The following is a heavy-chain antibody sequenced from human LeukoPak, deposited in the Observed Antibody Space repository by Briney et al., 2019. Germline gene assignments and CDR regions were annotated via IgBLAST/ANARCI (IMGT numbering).Heavy chain of an antibody. D-gene: IGHD6-13*01. CDR1: DGSISSSSYY. CDR2: IYYSGST. Sequence: SETLSLTCTVSDGSISSSSYYWGWIRQPPGKGLEWIGSIYYSGSTYYNPSLESRVTISVDTSKNQFSLKLSSVTAADTAVYYCARDQQQLGPYFDYWGQGTLVTVSS. CDR3: ARDQQQLGPYFDY. J-gene: IGHJ4*02. V-gene: IGHV4-39*07.